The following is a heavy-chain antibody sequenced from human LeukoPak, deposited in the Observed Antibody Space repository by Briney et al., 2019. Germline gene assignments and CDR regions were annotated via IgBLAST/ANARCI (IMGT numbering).Heavy chain of an antibody. V-gene: IGHV4-61*02. CDR3: ARPPVSGGYYFDY. CDR1: GDSISSGDYY. Sequence: SETLSLTCTVSGDSISSGDYYWSWIRQPAGKGLEWIGRISSSGSTNYNPSLKSRVTISVDTSKNQFSLKLSSVTAADTAVYYCARPPVSGGYYFDYWGQGTLVTVSS. J-gene: IGHJ4*02. D-gene: IGHD2-8*02. CDR2: ISSSGST.